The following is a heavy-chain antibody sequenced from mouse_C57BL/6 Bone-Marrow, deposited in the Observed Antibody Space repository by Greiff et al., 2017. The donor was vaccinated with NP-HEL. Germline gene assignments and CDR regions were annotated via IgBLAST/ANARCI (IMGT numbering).Heavy chain of an antibody. J-gene: IGHJ2*01. CDR1: GFTFSSYG. Sequence: EVQVVESGGDLVKPGGSLKLSCAASGFTFSSYGMSWVRQTPDKRLEWVATISSGGSYTYYPDSVKGRFTISRDNAKNTLYLQMSSLKSEDTAMYYCARWDYYGSSYVFDYWGQGTTLTVSS. D-gene: IGHD1-1*01. V-gene: IGHV5-6*01. CDR3: ARWDYYGSSYVFDY. CDR2: ISSGGSYT.